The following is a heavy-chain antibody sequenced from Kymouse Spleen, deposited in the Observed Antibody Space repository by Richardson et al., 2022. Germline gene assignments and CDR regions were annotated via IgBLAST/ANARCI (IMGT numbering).Heavy chain of an antibody. J-gene: IGHJ5*02. CDR2: ISSSSSTI. CDR1: GFTFSSYS. V-gene: IGHV3-48*02. D-gene: IGHD3-10*01. Sequence: EVQLVESGGGLVQPGGSLRLSCAASGFTFSSYSMNWVRQAPGKGLEWVSYISSSSSTIYYADSVKGRFTISRDNAKNSLYLQMNSLRDEDTAVYYCARGGYYGSGSQNWFDPWGQGTLVTVSS. CDR3: ARGGYYGSGSQNWFDP.